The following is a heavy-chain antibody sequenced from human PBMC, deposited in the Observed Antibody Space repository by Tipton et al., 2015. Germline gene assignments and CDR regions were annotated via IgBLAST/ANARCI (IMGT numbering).Heavy chain of an antibody. D-gene: IGHD2-15*01. CDR1: GGSISSYY. CDR2: IYYSGST. CDR3: AREGGYCSGGSCYNRDYYYYGMDV. Sequence: TLSLTCTVSGGSISSYYWSWIRQSPGKGLEWIGYIYYSGSTNYNPSLKSRVTISVDTSKNQFSLKLSSVTAADTAVYYCAREGGYCSGGSCYNRDYYYYGMDVWGQGTTVTVSS. V-gene: IGHV4-59*01. J-gene: IGHJ6*02.